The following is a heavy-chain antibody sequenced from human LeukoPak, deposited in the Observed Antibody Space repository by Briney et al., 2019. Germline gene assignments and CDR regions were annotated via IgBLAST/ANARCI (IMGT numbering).Heavy chain of an antibody. CDR2: IYYSGTT. Sequence: SETLSLTCTVSGGSISSYYWSWIRQPPGKGLEWIGYIYYSGTTNYNPSLKSRVAISVDTSKNQFSLKLRSVTAADTAVYCCVRDKGDVTRASSERFDYWGQGTLVTVSS. CDR1: GGSISSYY. CDR3: VRDKGDVTRASSERFDY. D-gene: IGHD4-17*01. J-gene: IGHJ4*02. V-gene: IGHV4-59*01.